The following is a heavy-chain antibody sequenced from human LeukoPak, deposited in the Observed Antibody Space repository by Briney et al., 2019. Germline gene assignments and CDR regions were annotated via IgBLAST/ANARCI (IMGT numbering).Heavy chain of an antibody. CDR2: IYSGGSS. CDR1: GFTVSSNY. D-gene: IGHD5-12*01. J-gene: IGHJ4*02. CDR3: ARDRFPDSGYDY. V-gene: IGHV3-66*01. Sequence: GGSLRLSCAASGFTVSSNYMSWVGEAPGKGLEWVSIIYSGGSSYYADSVKGRFTISRDNYKNTLYLQMDSLRVEDTAVYYCARDRFPDSGYDYWGQGTLVTVSS.